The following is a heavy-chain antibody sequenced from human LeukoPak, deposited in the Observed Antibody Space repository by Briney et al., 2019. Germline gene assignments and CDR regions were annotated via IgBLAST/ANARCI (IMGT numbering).Heavy chain of an antibody. Sequence: GESLKISCKGSGYNFTNYWIGWVRQMPGKGLDWMGIIYPGDSDIRCSPSFQGQVTISADKSISTAYLKWSSLKASDTAMYYCARSDSSGPARGIQHWGQGTLVTVSS. CDR3: ARSDSSGPARGIQH. V-gene: IGHV5-51*01. CDR1: GYNFTNYW. J-gene: IGHJ1*01. D-gene: IGHD3-22*01. CDR2: IYPGDSDI.